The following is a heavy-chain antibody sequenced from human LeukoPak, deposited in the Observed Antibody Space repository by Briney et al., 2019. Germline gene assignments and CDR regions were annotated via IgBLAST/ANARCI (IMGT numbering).Heavy chain of an antibody. CDR1: GGSISSYY. Sequence: SETLSLTCTVSGGSISSYYWSWLRQPAGKGLEWIGRIYTSGSTNYNPSLKSRVTMSVDTSKNQFSLKLSSVAAADTAVYFCARGGSSRAAQDYWGQGTLVTVSS. CDR2: IYTSGST. J-gene: IGHJ4*02. V-gene: IGHV4-4*07. D-gene: IGHD6-6*01. CDR3: ARGGSSRAAQDY.